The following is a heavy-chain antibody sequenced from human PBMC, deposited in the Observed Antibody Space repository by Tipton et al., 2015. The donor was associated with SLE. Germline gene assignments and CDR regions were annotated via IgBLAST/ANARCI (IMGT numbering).Heavy chain of an antibody. CDR1: GGSISSYY. V-gene: IGHV4-59*01. J-gene: IGHJ4*02. Sequence: TLSLTCTVSGGSISSYYWSWIRQPPGKGLEWIGYIYYSGSTNYNPSLKSRVTISVDTSKNQFSLKLSSVTAADTAVYYCARDLRPYSSSWYWFDYWGQGTLVTVSS. CDR2: IYYSGST. CDR3: ARDLRPYSSSWYWFDY. D-gene: IGHD6-13*01.